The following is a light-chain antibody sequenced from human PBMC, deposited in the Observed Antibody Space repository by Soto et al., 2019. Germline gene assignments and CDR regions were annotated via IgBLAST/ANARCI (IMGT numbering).Light chain of an antibody. Sequence: QSALTQPRSVSGSPGQSVTISCTGTSSDVGGYNYVSWYQQHPGKAPKLMIYDVSKRPSGVPDRFSGSKSGNTAPLTISGLQAEDEADYYCCSYAGSFVFGGGTKLTVL. V-gene: IGLV2-11*01. CDR2: DVS. CDR1: SSDVGGYNY. CDR3: CSYAGSFV. J-gene: IGLJ3*02.